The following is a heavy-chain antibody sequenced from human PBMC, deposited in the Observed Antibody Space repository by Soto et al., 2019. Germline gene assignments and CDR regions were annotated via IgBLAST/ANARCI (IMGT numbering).Heavy chain of an antibody. CDR1: GFTFSSYA. J-gene: IGHJ4*02. V-gene: IGHV3-30-3*01. D-gene: IGHD6-19*01. Sequence: QVQLVESGGGVVQPGRSLRLSCAASGFTFSSYAMHWVRQAPGKGLEWVAVISYDGSNKYYADSVKGRFTISRDNSKNTLYLQMNSLRAEDTAVYYCARYPVGQWLEISSFDYWGQGTLVTASS. CDR2: ISYDGSNK. CDR3: ARYPVGQWLEISSFDY.